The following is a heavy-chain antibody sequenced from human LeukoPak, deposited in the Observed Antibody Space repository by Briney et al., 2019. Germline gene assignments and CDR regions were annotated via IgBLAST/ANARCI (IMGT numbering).Heavy chain of an antibody. Sequence: GGSLLLSCAASGFSVSSNYMSWVRQAPGKALESVSVIYSGGSTYYADSVKGRFTISRDNSKNTLYLQMNSLRPEDTAVYYCARDLRLTTIFGVVSNWGQGTLVTVSS. CDR1: GFSVSSNY. V-gene: IGHV3-53*05. CDR2: IYSGGST. J-gene: IGHJ4*02. CDR3: ARDLRLTTIFGVVSN. D-gene: IGHD3-3*01.